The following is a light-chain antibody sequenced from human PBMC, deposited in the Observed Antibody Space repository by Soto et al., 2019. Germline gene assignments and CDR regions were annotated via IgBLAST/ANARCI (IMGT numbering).Light chain of an antibody. CDR1: SSDVGGYNY. CDR2: DVS. Sequence: QSVVTQPASVSGSPGRSITMSCTGTSSDVGGYNYVSWYQQHPGKAPKLMIYDVSNRPSGVSNRFSGSKSGNTASLTISGLQAEDEADYYCSSYTSSSTLEVVFGGGTKVTVL. J-gene: IGLJ2*01. CDR3: SSYTSSSTLEVV. V-gene: IGLV2-14*01.